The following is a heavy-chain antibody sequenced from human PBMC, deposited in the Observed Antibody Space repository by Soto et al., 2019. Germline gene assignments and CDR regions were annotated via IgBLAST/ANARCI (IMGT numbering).Heavy chain of an antibody. D-gene: IGHD5-12*01. CDR1: GYSFTTYW. CDR3: ARSRVSTPRLEDPFDV. Sequence: GETLKISCKGSGYSFTTYWLAWVRQMPGKGLEYMGIIYPGDSDARYSPSFQGQVTISADKSISTAYLQWTSLKASDTAIYYCARSRVSTPRLEDPFDVWGQGTMVTVSS. CDR2: IYPGDSDA. V-gene: IGHV5-51*01. J-gene: IGHJ3*01.